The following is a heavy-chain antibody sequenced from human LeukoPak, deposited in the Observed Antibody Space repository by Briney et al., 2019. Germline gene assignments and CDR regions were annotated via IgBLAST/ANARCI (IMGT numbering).Heavy chain of an antibody. CDR3: AKRRGLELTYYYQMDV. CDR1: GFTFSSYD. D-gene: IGHD3/OR15-3a*01. J-gene: IGHJ6*03. V-gene: IGHV3-23*01. CDR2: ISGSGSST. Sequence: QSGGSLRLSCAASGFTFSSYDMSWVRQPPGKGLEWVSAISGSGSSTYYAASVKGRFTISRDNSKSTMYLQMNSLRADDTAVYYCAKRRGLELTYYYQMDVWGKGTTVTVSS.